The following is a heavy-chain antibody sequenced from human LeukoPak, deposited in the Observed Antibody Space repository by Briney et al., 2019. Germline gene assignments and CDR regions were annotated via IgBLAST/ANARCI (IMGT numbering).Heavy chain of an antibody. V-gene: IGHV4-59*01. D-gene: IGHD6-19*01. CDR1: GGSISTYY. CDR2: IYYSGST. Sequence: SETLSLTCTVSGGSISTYYWSWIRQPPGKGLEWIGYIYYSGSTNYNPSLKSRVTISVDTSKNQFSLKLSSVTAADTAVYYCARDVGIAVAGSHPGDWFDPWGQGTLVTVSS. CDR3: ARDVGIAVAGSHPGDWFDP. J-gene: IGHJ5*02.